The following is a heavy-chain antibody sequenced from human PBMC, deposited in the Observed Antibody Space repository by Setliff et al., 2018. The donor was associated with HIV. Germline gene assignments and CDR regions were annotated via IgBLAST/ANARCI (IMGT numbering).Heavy chain of an antibody. V-gene: IGHV3-49*04. CDR2: ISGNPYGGTT. J-gene: IGHJ6*03. Sequence: PGGSLRLSCAASGFTLSNFWMSWVRQAPGKGLEWVGFISGNPYGGTTEYAASVKGRFTISRDDSKSIAYLQMNSLGAEDTAVYYCARGRRVSSNYYYYYYMDVWGKGTTVTVSS. D-gene: IGHD2-2*01. CDR3: ARGRRVSSNYYYYYYMDV. CDR1: GFTLSNFW.